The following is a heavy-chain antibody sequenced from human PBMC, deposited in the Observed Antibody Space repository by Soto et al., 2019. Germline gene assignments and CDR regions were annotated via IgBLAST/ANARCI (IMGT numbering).Heavy chain of an antibody. J-gene: IGHJ3*01. D-gene: IGHD6-19*01. CDR1: GFSFSSYG. CDR2: IYHDGSNK. V-gene: IGHV3-33*01. Sequence: QVPLVESGGGVVQPGGSLRLSCAASGFSFSSYGMHWVRQAPGQGLEWVAIIYHDGSNKYYTDSVKGRFTISRDDSKNTLYLQMDSLRVDDTAVYYCARDVGSGWPYDAADVWGQGTVVSVSS. CDR3: ARDVGSGWPYDAADV.